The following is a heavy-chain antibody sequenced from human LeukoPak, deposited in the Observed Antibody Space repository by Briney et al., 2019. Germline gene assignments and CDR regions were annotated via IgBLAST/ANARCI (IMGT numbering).Heavy chain of an antibody. D-gene: IGHD3-10*01. V-gene: IGHV4-34*01. CDR3: ARGILLWFGETQFDY. CDR2: INHSGST. Sequence: SETLSLTCAVYGGSFRGYYWSWIRQPPGKGLEWIGEINHSGSTKYNPALKRRVAISADTSKNQLSLKLSSVTAADTAVYYCARGILLWFGETQFDYWGQGTLVTVSS. J-gene: IGHJ4*02. CDR1: GGSFRGYY.